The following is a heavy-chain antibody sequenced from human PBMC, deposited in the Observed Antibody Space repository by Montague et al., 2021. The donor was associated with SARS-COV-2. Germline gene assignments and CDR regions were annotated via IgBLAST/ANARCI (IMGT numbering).Heavy chain of an antibody. J-gene: IGHJ2*01. Sequence: TLSLTCTVSGGSISSGGYYWSWIRQHPGKGLEWIGYIYYSGSTYYNPSLKRRVTISVDTSKNQFSLKMSSVTAADTAVYYCARSPEPMIILIITSLNWYLDLWGRGTLVTVSS. D-gene: IGHD3-22*01. V-gene: IGHV4-31*03. CDR2: IYYSGST. CDR3: ARSPEPMIILIITSLNWYLDL. CDR1: GGSISSGGYY.